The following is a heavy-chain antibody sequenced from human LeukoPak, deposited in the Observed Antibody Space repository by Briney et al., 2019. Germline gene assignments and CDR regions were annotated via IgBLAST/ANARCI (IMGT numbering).Heavy chain of an antibody. CDR2: INPNSGGT. J-gene: IGHJ5*02. Sequence: ASVKVSCKASGYTFTGYYMHWVPQAPGQGLEWMGWINPNSGGTNYAQKFQGRVTMTTDTSISTAYMELSRLRSDDTAVYYCARGRTMVRGVIIGGWFDPWGQGTLVTVSS. CDR1: GYTFTGYY. CDR3: ARGRTMVRGVIIGGWFDP. V-gene: IGHV1-2*02. D-gene: IGHD3-10*01.